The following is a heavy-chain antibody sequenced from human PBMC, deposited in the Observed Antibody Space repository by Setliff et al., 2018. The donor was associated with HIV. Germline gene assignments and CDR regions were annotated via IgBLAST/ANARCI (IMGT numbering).Heavy chain of an antibody. D-gene: IGHD3-9*01. V-gene: IGHV1-69*13. CDR2: ITPIFGTP. J-gene: IGHJ4*02. CDR3: ARGNPDYDILTGYWSHYFDY. Sequence: SVKVSCKASGGTFSSYALSWVRQAPGQGLEWMGGITPIFGTPNYAQKFQVRVTMTADESTSTAYMELSSLRTEDTAVYYCARGNPDYDILTGYWSHYFDYWGQGTLVTVSS. CDR1: GGTFSSYA.